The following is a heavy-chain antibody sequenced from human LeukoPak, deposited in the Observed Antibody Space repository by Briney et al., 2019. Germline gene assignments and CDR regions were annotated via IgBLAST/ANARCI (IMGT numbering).Heavy chain of an antibody. CDR1: GVSLTDFH. CDR2: ITNSGDA. V-gene: IGHV4-4*08. J-gene: IGHJ4*02. D-gene: IGHD1/OR15-1a*01. CDR3: ARHVEHAAYFHH. Sequence: SETLSLTCTVAGVSLTDFHWSWLRQSPGKGLEWIGWITNSGDANYNPSLESRLALSGDTYKSQLSLIVTSVTDADTAVYYCARHVEHAAYFHHWGQGVLVTVPS.